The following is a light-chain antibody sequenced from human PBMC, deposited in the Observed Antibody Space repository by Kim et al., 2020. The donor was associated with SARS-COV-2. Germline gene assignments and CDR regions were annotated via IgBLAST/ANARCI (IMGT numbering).Light chain of an antibody. V-gene: IGKV3-20*01. CDR1: QTVSSSY. CDR2: GTS. Sequence: EIVLTQSPGTLSLSPGETATLSCRASQTVSSSYLAWYQQKPGQAPRLLIYGTSIRATGIPDRFSGSGSGTDFTLTISRLEPEEFAVYYGQLYCLSFGEGTKVDIK. J-gene: IGKJ1*01. CDR3: QLYCLS.